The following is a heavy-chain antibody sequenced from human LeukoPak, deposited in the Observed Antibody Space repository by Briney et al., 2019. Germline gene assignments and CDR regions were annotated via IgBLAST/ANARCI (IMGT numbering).Heavy chain of an antibody. CDR3: ARARSMVRGVIIPWFDP. CDR2: IYYSGST. Sequence: PSETLSLTCTVSGGSISSYYWSWIRQPPGKGLEWIWYIYYSGSTNYNPSLKSRVTISVDTSKNQFSLKLSSVTAADTAVYYCARARSMVRGVIIPWFDPWGQGTLVTVSS. CDR1: GGSISSYY. V-gene: IGHV4-59*01. J-gene: IGHJ5*02. D-gene: IGHD3-10*01.